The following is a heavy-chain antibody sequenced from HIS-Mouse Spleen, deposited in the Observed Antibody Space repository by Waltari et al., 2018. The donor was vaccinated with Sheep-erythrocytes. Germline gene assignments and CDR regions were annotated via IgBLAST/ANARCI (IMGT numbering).Heavy chain of an antibody. CDR3: AKGDAMVYDAFDI. V-gene: IGHV3-30*18. CDR1: GFTFSSYG. CDR2: ISYDGSNK. Sequence: QVQLVESGGGVVQPGRSLRLSCAASGFTFSSYGMHWVRQAPGKGLEGVAVISYDGSNKYYADSVKGRFTISRDNSKNTLYLQMNSLRAEDTAVYYCAKGDAMVYDAFDIWGQGTMVTVSS. J-gene: IGHJ3*02. D-gene: IGHD2-8*01.